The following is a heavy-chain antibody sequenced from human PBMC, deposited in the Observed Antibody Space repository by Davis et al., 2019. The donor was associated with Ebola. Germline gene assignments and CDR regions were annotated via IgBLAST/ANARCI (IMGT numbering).Heavy chain of an antibody. Sequence: PSETLSLTCTVSGGSISSSSYYWGWIRQPPGKGLEWIGSIYYSGSTYYNPSLKSRVTISVDTSKNQFSLKLSSVTAADTAVYYCARDSTLLVVTRRDWYFDLWGRGTLVTVSS. CDR1: GGSISSSSYY. D-gene: IGHD4-23*01. J-gene: IGHJ2*01. V-gene: IGHV4-39*07. CDR3: ARDSTLLVVTRRDWYFDL. CDR2: IYYSGST.